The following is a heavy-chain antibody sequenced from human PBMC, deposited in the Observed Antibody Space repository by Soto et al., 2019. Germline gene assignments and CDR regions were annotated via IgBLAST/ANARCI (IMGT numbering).Heavy chain of an antibody. CDR1: EFTFSSYT. D-gene: IGHD2-8*02. CDR2: ISNDGGNT. V-gene: IGHV3-30-3*01. J-gene: IGHJ4*02. Sequence: QVQLVESGGGVVQPGRSLKLSCAASEFTFSSYTMYWVRQAPGKGLEWVAGISNDGGNTYYPDSVKGRFTISRDNSKNTLYLERNSLRAEHTAVYYCAREWSMSGSAPGYWGQGTLVTVSS. CDR3: AREWSMSGSAPGY.